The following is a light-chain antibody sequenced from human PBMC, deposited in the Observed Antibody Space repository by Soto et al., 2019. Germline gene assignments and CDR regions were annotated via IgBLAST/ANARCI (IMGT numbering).Light chain of an antibody. CDR1: SSDVGGYNY. CDR3: SSYAGSSNV. J-gene: IGLJ1*01. V-gene: IGLV2-8*01. Sequence: QSALTQPPSASGSPGQSVAISCTGTSSDVGGYNYVSWYQQHPGKAPKLMIYEVNTRPSGFTDRFSGSKSGNTASLTVSGLQADDEADYYCSSYAGSSNVFGTGTKLTVL. CDR2: EVN.